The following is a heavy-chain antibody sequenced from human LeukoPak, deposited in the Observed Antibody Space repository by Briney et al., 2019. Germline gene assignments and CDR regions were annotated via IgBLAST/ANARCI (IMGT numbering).Heavy chain of an antibody. CDR1: GFTFSSYS. Sequence: GGSLRLSCAASGFTFSSYSMNWVRRAPGKGLEWVSSISDSGSSIFYADSVKGRFTISRDNAKNSLYLQMNSLRAEDTAVYYCARDVAAIAGGYMDVWGKGTTVTVSS. CDR3: ARDVAAIAGGYMDV. D-gene: IGHD2-15*01. J-gene: IGHJ6*03. V-gene: IGHV3-21*01. CDR2: ISDSGSSI.